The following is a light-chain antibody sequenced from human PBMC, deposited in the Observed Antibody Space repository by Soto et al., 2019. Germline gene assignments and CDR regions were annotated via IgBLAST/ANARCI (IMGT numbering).Light chain of an antibody. CDR1: SSNIGAGYD. CDR3: QSYDSSPR. CDR2: GNS. J-gene: IGLJ2*01. Sequence: QSVLTQPPSVSGAPGQRVTISCTGRSSNIGAGYDVHWYQQLPGTAPKLLIYGNSNRPSGVPDRFSGSKSGTSASLAITGLQAEDEADYYCQSYDSSPRFGGGTKLTVL. V-gene: IGLV1-40*01.